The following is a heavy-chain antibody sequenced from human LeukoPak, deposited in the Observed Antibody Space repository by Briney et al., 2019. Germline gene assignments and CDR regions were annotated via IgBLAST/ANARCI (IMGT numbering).Heavy chain of an antibody. CDR1: EFTVSSNY. J-gene: IGHJ4*02. D-gene: IGHD3-22*01. Sequence: GGSLRLSCAASEFTVSSNYMSGVRQAPGKGLGWVSVIYSGGSTYYADSVKGRFTISRDNSKNTLYLQMNSLRAEDTAVYYCAREGRYYDSSGYTPLDYWGQGTLVTVSS. V-gene: IGHV3-66*01. CDR2: IYSGGST. CDR3: AREGRYYDSSGYTPLDY.